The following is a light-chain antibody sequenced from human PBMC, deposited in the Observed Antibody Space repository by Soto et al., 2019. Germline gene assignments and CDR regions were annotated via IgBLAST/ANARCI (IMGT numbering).Light chain of an antibody. CDR3: CSYASGGTYV. V-gene: IGLV2-23*01. J-gene: IGLJ1*01. Sequence: QSALTQPASVSGSPGQSITLSCTGTSSDIGSYNLVSWYQQHPGKAPKLMIYEGSKRHAGVSERLSGSRSGNTASLTISGLQAEDGADYYCCSYASGGTYVFGAGTNVTVL. CDR1: SSDIGSYNL. CDR2: EGS.